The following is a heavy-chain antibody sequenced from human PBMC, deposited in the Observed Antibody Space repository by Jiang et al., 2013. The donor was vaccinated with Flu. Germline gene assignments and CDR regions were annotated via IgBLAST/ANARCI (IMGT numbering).Heavy chain of an antibody. V-gene: IGHV4-39*01. CDR3: ARRGSRAVAGFDY. D-gene: IGHD6-19*01. CDR2: IYYMGAP. J-gene: IGHJ4*02. Sequence: IGSIYYMGAPTTTRPSKSRVTISVDTSKNQFSLKLSSVTAADTAVYYCARRGSRAVAGFDYWGQGTLVTVSS.